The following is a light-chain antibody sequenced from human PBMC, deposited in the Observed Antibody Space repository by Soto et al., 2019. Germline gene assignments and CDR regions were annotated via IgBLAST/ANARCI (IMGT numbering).Light chain of an antibody. CDR2: YMS. CDR1: QYVGSR. CDR3: HQRQSWPRT. V-gene: IGKV3-11*01. J-gene: IGKJ1*01. Sequence: EIVLTQSPATLSSSPGETAILSCRASQYVGSRLAWYQHKPGQAPRLLIYYMSKRATGIPARFSGSGSGTDFTLTISSLAPDDFAIYYCHQRQSWPRTFGQGTK.